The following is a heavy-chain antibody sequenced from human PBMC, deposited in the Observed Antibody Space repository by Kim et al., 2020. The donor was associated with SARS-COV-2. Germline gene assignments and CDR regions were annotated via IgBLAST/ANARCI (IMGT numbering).Heavy chain of an antibody. CDR2: ISGDGGST. CDR1: GFTFDDYA. D-gene: IGHD3-10*01. V-gene: IGHV3-43*02. J-gene: IGHJ3*02. Sequence: GGSLRLSCAASGFTFDDYAMHLVRQAPGKGLEWVSLISGDGGSTYYADSVKGRFTISRDNSKNSLYLQMNSLRTEDTALYYCAKGHVLLWFGEGDGAFDIWGQGTMVTVSS. CDR3: AKGHVLLWFGEGDGAFDI.